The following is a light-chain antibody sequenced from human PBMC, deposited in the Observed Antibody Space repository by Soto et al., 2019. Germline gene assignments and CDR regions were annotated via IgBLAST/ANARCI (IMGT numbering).Light chain of an antibody. CDR3: QSYDSSLSGHV. J-gene: IGLJ1*01. CDR1: SSNIGAGYD. Sequence: QSALTQPPSVSRAPGQRVTISCTGSSSNIGAGYDVHWYQQLPGTAPKLLTYGTSNRPSGVPDRFSGSKSGTSASLAITGLQAEDEADYYYQSYDSSLSGHVFGTGTKVTVL. V-gene: IGLV1-40*01. CDR2: GTS.